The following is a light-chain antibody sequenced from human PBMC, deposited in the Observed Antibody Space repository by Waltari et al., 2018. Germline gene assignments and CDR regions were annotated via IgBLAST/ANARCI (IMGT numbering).Light chain of an antibody. CDR3: QQHGTLPAT. CDR2: RAS. J-gene: IGKJ1*01. V-gene: IGKV3-20*01. Sequence: EIVLTQSPGTASLSPGERVTLSCRASQTVGSSSLAWYQQKPGQAPRLVIYRASRRATGIPDRFSGSVSWTYFSLTISRLEPEDFAVYYCQQHGTLPATFGQGTKVEIK. CDR1: QTVGSSS.